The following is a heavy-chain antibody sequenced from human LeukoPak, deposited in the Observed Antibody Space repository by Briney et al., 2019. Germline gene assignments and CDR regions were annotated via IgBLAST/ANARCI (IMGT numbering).Heavy chain of an antibody. CDR3: AKRRDYFDY. J-gene: IGHJ4*02. Sequence: GGSLRLSCAASGFTFSSYAMTWVRQAPGKGLEWVSSISNSGGGTYYADSVKGRFTISRDNSKNTLYLQMKSLRDEDTAIYYCAKRRDYFDYWGQGTLVSVPS. CDR1: GFTFSSYA. V-gene: IGHV3-23*01. CDR2: ISNSGGGT.